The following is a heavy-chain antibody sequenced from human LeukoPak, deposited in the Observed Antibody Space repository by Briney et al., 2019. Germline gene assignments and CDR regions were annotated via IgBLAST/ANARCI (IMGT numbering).Heavy chain of an antibody. D-gene: IGHD6-19*01. V-gene: IGHV4-59*08. CDR2: IFYTGGT. J-gene: IGHJ3*02. Sequence: SETLSLTCTVSGGSISYYYWSWIRQPPGKGLEWVGSIFYTGGTTYNPSSKSGVTISLDTSKNQFSLRLSSVTAADTAVYYCARQRDSSGWFAFDIWGQETMVTVSS. CDR1: GGSISYYY. CDR3: ARQRDSSGWFAFDI.